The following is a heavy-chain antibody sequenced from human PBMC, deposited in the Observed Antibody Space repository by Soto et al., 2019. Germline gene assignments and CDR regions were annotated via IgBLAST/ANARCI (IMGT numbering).Heavy chain of an antibody. CDR1: GYTFTSYD. V-gene: IGHV1-8*01. CDR3: AREKNAHGFDS. CDR2: MNPNSGNT. J-gene: IGHJ4*02. Sequence: QVQLVQSGAEVKKPGASVKVSCKASGYTFTSYDITWVRQATGQGLEWMGWMNPNSGNTGYAQKFQGRVTMTRKTSISTAYMDLSRLRSEYTDVYYCAREKNAHGFDSWGQGTLVTVSS.